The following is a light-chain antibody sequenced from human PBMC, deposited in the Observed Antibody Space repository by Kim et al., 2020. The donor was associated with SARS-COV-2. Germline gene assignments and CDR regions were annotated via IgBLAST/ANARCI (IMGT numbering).Light chain of an antibody. CDR1: GSAVGGYNS. Sequence: GQSVPVPCTGTGSAVGGYNSVSWYQQHPGKAPKLMIYEVSKRPSGVPDRFSGSKSGNTASLTVSGLQAEDEADYYCSSYAGSNNLVFGGGTQLTVL. CDR3: SSYAGSNNLV. J-gene: IGLJ2*01. CDR2: EVS. V-gene: IGLV2-8*01.